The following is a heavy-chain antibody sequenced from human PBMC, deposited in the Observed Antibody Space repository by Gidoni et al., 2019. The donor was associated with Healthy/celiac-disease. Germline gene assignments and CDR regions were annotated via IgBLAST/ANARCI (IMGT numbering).Heavy chain of an antibody. CDR1: GFTFSSYW. Sequence: EVQLVESGGGLVQPGGSLRLSCAASGFTFSSYWMRWVRQAPGKGLEWVANIKQDGSEKYYVDSVKGRFTISRDNAKNSLYLQMNSLRAEDTAVYYCARGRIAVADFFDYWGQGTLVTVSS. J-gene: IGHJ4*02. CDR3: ARGRIAVADFFDY. V-gene: IGHV3-7*03. CDR2: IKQDGSEK. D-gene: IGHD6-19*01.